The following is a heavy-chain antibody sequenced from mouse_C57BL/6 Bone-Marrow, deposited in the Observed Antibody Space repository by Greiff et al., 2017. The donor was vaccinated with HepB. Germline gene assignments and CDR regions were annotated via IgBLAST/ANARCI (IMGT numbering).Heavy chain of an antibody. CDR2: IDPSDSYT. Sequence: QVQLQQPGAELVKPGASVKLSCKASGYTFTSYWMQWVKQRPGQGLEWIGEIDPSDSYTNYNQKFKGKATLTVDTSSSTAYMQLSSLTSEDSAVYYCARNYGYDGYYFDYGGQGTTLTVSS. CDR1: GYTFTSYW. V-gene: IGHV1-50*01. CDR3: ARNYGYDGYYFDY. J-gene: IGHJ2*01. D-gene: IGHD2-2*01.